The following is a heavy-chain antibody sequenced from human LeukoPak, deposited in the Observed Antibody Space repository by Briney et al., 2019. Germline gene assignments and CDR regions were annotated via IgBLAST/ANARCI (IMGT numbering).Heavy chain of an antibody. V-gene: IGHV3-48*04. CDR1: GFTLSSYS. Sequence: GGSLRLSCAASGFTLSSYSMNWVRQAPGKGLEWVSYISSSSSTIYYADSVKGRFTISRDNAKNSLYLQMNSLRAEDTALYYCARNYYDSSAEGAFDIWGQGTMVTVSS. CDR2: ISSSSSTI. D-gene: IGHD3-22*01. J-gene: IGHJ3*02. CDR3: ARNYYDSSAEGAFDI.